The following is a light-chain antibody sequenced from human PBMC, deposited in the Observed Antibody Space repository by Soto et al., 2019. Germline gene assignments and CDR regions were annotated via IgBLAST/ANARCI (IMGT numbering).Light chain of an antibody. J-gene: IGKJ5*01. V-gene: IGKV3-11*01. CDR3: QQRSNWLSIT. Sequence: EIMLTQSPATLSLSPGERATLSCRASQSVSSYLAWYQQKPGQAPRLLIYDASNRATGIPARFSGSGSGTDFTLTISSLEPEDFAVYYCQQRSNWLSITFGQGTRLE. CDR2: DAS. CDR1: QSVSSY.